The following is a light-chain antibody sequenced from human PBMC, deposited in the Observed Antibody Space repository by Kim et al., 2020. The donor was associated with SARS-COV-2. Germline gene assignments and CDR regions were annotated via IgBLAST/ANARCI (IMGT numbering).Light chain of an antibody. CDR3: SSYAGSKNV. V-gene: IGLV1-47*01. Sequence: ELTQPPSASGTPGQRVTISCSGSSSNIGSNYVYWYQQLPGTAPKLLIYRNNQRPSGVPDRFSGSKSGNTASLTVSGLQAEDEADYYCSSYAGSKNVFGTGTKVTVL. CDR1: SSNIGSNY. CDR2: RNN. J-gene: IGLJ1*01.